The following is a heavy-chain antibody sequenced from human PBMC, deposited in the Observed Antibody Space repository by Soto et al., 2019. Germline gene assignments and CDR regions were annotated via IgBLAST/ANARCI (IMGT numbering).Heavy chain of an antibody. CDR1: GFTFSSYA. D-gene: IGHD5-18*01. J-gene: IGHJ4*02. Sequence: EVQLLESGGGLVQPGGSLRLSCAASGFTFSSYAMTWVRQASGKGPEWVSGVSGNGAYTYYADSVQGRFTISRDNSKNTLYLQVNSLRAEDTAVYYCAKGLETSYGPFDYWGQGTLVTVSS. CDR3: AKGLETSYGPFDY. V-gene: IGHV3-23*01. CDR2: VSGNGAYT.